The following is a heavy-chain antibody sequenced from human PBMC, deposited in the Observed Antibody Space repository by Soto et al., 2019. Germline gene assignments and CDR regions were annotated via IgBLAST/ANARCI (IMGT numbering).Heavy chain of an antibody. CDR1: GYTFFTYD. CDR3: AIHHGPTTSESWFDP. Sequence: ASVKVSCKASGYTFFTYDISWVRQAPGQGLEWMGWISTYSGDTKYAQKFQGRVTMTTDTSTTTAYLELRSLRSDDTAVYYCAIHHGPTTSESWFDPWGQGTLVTVS. D-gene: IGHD5-12*01. CDR2: ISTYSGDT. V-gene: IGHV1-18*01. J-gene: IGHJ5*02.